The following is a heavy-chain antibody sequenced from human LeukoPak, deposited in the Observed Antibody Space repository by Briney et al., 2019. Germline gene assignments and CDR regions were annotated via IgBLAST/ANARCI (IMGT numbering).Heavy chain of an antibody. CDR1: GYTFTGYY. J-gene: IGHJ4*02. Sequence: VASVKVSCKASGYTFTGYYMHCVRQAPGQGLEWMGWINPNSGGTNYAQKFQGRVTMTRDTSISTAYMELSRLRSEDTGVYYCARSSGWTTEVDYWGQGTLVTVSS. CDR3: ARSSGWTTEVDY. D-gene: IGHD6-19*01. V-gene: IGHV1-2*02. CDR2: INPNSGGT.